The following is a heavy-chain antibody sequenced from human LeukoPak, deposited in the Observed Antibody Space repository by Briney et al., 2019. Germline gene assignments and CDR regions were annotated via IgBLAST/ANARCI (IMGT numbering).Heavy chain of an antibody. CDR2: VWFDGSNK. J-gene: IGHJ4*02. CDR1: GFTFSSYG. V-gene: IGHV3-33*03. Sequence: PGGSLRLSCTASGFTFSSYGMRWVRQAPGKGLEWLALVWFDGSNKYYADSVKGRFTISRDNSKNTLYLQMNTLRAADTAMYYCASGYCSNTNCYSIDYWGQGTLVTVSS. CDR3: ASGYCSNTNCYSIDY. D-gene: IGHD2-2*03.